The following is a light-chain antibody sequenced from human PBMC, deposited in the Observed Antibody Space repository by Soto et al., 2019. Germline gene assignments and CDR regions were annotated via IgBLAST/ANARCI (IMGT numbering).Light chain of an antibody. J-gene: IGKJ4*01. CDR2: GAS. Sequence: EIGLTQSPGTLSLSPGERATLSCRASQSVSSSYLAWYHQKPGQAPRLLIYGASSRATGIPDRFSGSGSGTDFTLTISRLEPEDFAVYYCQQYGSSLLTFGGGTKVEIK. V-gene: IGKV3-20*01. CDR3: QQYGSSLLT. CDR1: QSVSSSY.